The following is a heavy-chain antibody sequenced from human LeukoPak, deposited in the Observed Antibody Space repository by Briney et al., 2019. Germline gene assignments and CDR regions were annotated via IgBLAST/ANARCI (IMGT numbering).Heavy chain of an antibody. J-gene: IGHJ4*02. D-gene: IGHD3-22*01. CDR1: GFTFSSYS. CDR2: ISSSSSTI. CDR3: AREGYYYDSSGYYYGGSDY. Sequence: GGSLRLSCAASGFTFSSYSMNWVRQAPGKGLEWVSYISSSSSTIYYADSVKGRFTISRDNAKNSLYLQMNSLRAEDTAVYYCAREGYYYDSSGYYYGGSDYWGQGTLVTVSP. V-gene: IGHV3-48*01.